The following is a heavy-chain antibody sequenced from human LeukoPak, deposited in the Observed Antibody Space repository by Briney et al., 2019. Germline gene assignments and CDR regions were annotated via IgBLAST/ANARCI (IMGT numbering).Heavy chain of an antibody. J-gene: IGHJ3*01. CDR3: ARQSAVAGLCGFDF. Sequence: PSETLSLTCTVSGGSISSYYWSWIRQPPGKGLEWIGYIYYSGSTNYNPSLNSRVTISVDTSKNQFSLKLSSVTAADTAVYYCARQSAVAGLCGFDFWGQGTMVTVSS. D-gene: IGHD6-19*01. V-gene: IGHV4-59*08. CDR1: GGSISSYY. CDR2: IYYSGST.